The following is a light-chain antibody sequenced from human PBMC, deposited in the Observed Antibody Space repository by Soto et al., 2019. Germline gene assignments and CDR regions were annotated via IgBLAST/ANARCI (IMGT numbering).Light chain of an antibody. CDR1: SSDVGAYNY. CDR3: YSYTTSSTLV. J-gene: IGLJ2*01. Sequence: QLVLTQPASVSGSPGQSITISCTGTSSDVGAYNYVSWYQQHPGKAPKLMIYDVSNRPSGVSNRFSGSKSGNTASLTISGLQAEDEADYYCYSYTTSSTLVFGGGTKLTVL. V-gene: IGLV2-14*01. CDR2: DVS.